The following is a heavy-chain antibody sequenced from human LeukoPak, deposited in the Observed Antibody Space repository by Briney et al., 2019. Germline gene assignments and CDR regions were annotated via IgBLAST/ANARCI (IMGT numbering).Heavy chain of an antibody. Sequence: RASETLSLTCTVSGGSINSYYWSYIRQPAGKGLDWIGRIYTGGNTNYNPSLKSRVTMSVDTSKNQFSLKLSSVTAADTAVYYCAREAGGGWDYFDYWGQGTLVTVSS. V-gene: IGHV4-4*07. J-gene: IGHJ4*02. CDR3: AREAGGGWDYFDY. D-gene: IGHD3-10*01. CDR1: GGSINSYY. CDR2: IYTGGNT.